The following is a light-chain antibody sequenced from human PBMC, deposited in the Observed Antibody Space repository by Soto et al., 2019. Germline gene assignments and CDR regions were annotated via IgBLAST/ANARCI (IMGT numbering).Light chain of an antibody. CDR1: QDIRHY. V-gene: IGKV1-33*01. J-gene: IGKJ5*01. Sequence: DIQMTQSPPSVSASVGDRVTITCQARQDIRHYLNWYQQKPGRAPKLLIYDASNLEAGVPSRFRGSGSGTDFTFTISRLQPEDIATYYCQQYENLPTFGQGTRLEIK. CDR2: DAS. CDR3: QQYENLPT.